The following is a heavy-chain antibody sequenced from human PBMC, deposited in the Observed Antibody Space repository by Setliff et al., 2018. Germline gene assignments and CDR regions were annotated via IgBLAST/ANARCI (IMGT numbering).Heavy chain of an antibody. Sequence: PSETLSLTCSVSDGSISSFYWSWIRQPPWKGLEWIGEINHSGSANYNPSLKSRVTISLDTSKNQFSLKLSSVTAADTAVYYCARGDYYDSSAYSPDTFDIWGQGTMGTVSS. D-gene: IGHD3-22*01. CDR1: DGSISSFY. CDR2: INHSGSA. V-gene: IGHV4-34*01. J-gene: IGHJ3*02. CDR3: ARGDYYDSSAYSPDTFDI.